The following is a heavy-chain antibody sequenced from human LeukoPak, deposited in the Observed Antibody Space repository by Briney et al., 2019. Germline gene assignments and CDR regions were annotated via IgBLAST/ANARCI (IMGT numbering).Heavy chain of an antibody. CDR1: GGSISSISYY. D-gene: IGHD6-13*01. V-gene: IGHV4-39*01. CDR2: IYYTGST. CDR3: ARRIATTGRYYFDY. J-gene: IGHJ4*02. Sequence: SETLSLTCTISGGSISSISYYWGWIRQPPGKGLEWIGSIYYTGSTYYNPSLKSRVTVSVDTSKNQFSLNLRSVTAADTAVYYCARRIATTGRYYFDYWGQGTLVTVSS.